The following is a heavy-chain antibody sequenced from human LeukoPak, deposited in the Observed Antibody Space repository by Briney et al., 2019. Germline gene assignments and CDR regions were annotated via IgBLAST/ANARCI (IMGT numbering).Heavy chain of an antibody. CDR1: GFTVSSNY. CDR3: AKDKGDFWSGHHY. D-gene: IGHD3-3*01. J-gene: IGHJ4*02. V-gene: IGHV3-53*01. Sequence: PGGSLRLSCAASGFTVSSNYMSWVRQAPGKGLEWVSVIYSGGSTYYADSVKGRFTISRDNSKNTLYLQMSSLRAEDTAVYYCAKDKGDFWSGHHYWGQGTLVTASS. CDR2: IYSGGST.